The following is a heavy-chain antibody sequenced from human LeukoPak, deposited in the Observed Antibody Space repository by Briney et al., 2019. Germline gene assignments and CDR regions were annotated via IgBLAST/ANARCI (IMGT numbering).Heavy chain of an antibody. CDR3: ARRTTVTTSDRGMDV. Sequence: SETLSLTCAVYGGSFSGYYWSWIRQPPGKGLEWIGEINHSGSTNYNPSLKSRVTISVDTSKNQFSLKLSSVTAADTAVYYCARRTTVTTSDRGMDVWGQGTTVTVSS. CDR1: GGSFSGYY. V-gene: IGHV4-34*01. D-gene: IGHD4-17*01. J-gene: IGHJ6*02. CDR2: INHSGST.